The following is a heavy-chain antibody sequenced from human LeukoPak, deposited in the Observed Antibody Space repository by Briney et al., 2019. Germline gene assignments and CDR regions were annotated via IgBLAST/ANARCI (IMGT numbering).Heavy chain of an antibody. CDR3: AKGQELDDGVFDS. J-gene: IGHJ4*02. V-gene: IGHV3-23*01. Sequence: QPGRSLRLSYAASGFTISSIAMTWVRQAPGKGLEWVSTIRSNGKTTYNADPVKGRITISRDNSKKTLYLQLNSLRVGDRAIYYCAKGQELDDGVFDSWGQGTLVTVPS. D-gene: IGHD1-1*01. CDR2: IRSNGKTT. CDR1: GFTISSIA.